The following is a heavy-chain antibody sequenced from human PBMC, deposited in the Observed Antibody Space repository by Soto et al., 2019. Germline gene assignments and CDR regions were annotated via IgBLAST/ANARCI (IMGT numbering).Heavy chain of an antibody. Sequence: QVQLQESGPGLVKPSQTLSLTCTVSGGSISSGGYYWNWRRQHPGKGLEWIGYIYYSGSTYYNPSLKSRVTISVDTSKNQFSLKLSSVTAADTAVYYCARASGIVVFIDYWGQGTLVTVSS. CDR2: IYYSGST. CDR1: GGSISSGGYY. J-gene: IGHJ4*02. CDR3: ARASGIVVFIDY. V-gene: IGHV4-31*03. D-gene: IGHD2-2*01.